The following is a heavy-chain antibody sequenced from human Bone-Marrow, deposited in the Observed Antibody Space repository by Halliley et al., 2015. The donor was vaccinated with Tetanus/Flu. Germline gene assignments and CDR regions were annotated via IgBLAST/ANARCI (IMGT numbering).Heavy chain of an antibody. CDR3: ARGHYCYRSGSYFDY. D-gene: IGHD3-10*01. Sequence: TLSLTCTVSGVSISSGGYYWNWIRQHPGKGLEWIGCIYYSGSTYYNPSLKSRVTISVDTSKNQFSLKLSSVTAADTAVYYCARGHYCYRSGSYFDYWGQGTLVTVSS. CDR2: IYYSGST. CDR1: GVSISSGGYY. V-gene: IGHV4-31*03. J-gene: IGHJ4*02.